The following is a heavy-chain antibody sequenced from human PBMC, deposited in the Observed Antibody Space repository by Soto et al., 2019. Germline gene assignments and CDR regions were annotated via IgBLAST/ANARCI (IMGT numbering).Heavy chain of an antibody. V-gene: IGHV3-23*01. CDR2: ISGSGGST. CDR3: AKDRGNYDFWSGYYTGYGMDV. J-gene: IGHJ6*02. D-gene: IGHD3-3*01. CDR1: GFTFSSYA. Sequence: GGSLRLSCAASGFTFSSYAMSWVRQAPGKGLEWVSAISGSGGSTYYADSVKGRFTISRDNSKNTLYLQMNSLRAEDTAVYYCAKDRGNYDFWSGYYTGYGMDVWGQGTTVTVSS.